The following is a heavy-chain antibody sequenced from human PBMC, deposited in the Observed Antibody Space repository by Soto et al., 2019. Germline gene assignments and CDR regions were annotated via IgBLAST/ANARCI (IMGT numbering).Heavy chain of an antibody. V-gene: IGHV4-34*01. CDR3: ARGKGITFGGVIVKVDY. Sequence: QVQLQQWGAGLLKPSETLSLTCAVYGGSFSGYYWSWIRQPPGKGLEWIGEINHSGSTNYNPSLKSRVTISVDTSKNQFSLKLSSVPAADTAVYYCARGKGITFGGVIVKVDYWGQGTLVTVSS. D-gene: IGHD3-16*02. CDR1: GGSFSGYY. J-gene: IGHJ4*02. CDR2: INHSGST.